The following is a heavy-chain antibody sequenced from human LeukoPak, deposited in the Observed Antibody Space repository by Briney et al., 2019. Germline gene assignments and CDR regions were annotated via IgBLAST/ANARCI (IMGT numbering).Heavy chain of an antibody. D-gene: IGHD3-10*01. CDR3: ARDGTYYYGSGSYPLDY. CDR2: IYHSGST. V-gene: IGHV4-4*02. CDR1: GGSISSSNW. Sequence: SGTLSLTCAVSGGSISSSNWWSGVRRPPGKGLEWIGEIYHSGSTNYNPSLKSRVTISVDKSKNQFSLKLSSVTAADTPVYYCARDGTYYYGSGSYPLDYWGQGTLVTVSS. J-gene: IGHJ4*02.